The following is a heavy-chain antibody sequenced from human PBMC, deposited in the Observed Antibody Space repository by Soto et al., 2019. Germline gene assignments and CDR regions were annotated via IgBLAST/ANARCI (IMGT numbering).Heavy chain of an antibody. Sequence: SLTCSVSGGSITSYYWSWIRQPPGKGLEWIAYIYYSGSTSYNPSLKSRVSISLDTSKNQFSLKLSSVTAADTAVYYCARTYDGSGPNSGGYGFDIWGQGTMVTVSS. CDR2: IYYSGST. J-gene: IGHJ3*02. CDR3: ARTYDGSGPNSGGYGFDI. D-gene: IGHD3-22*01. V-gene: IGHV4-59*01. CDR1: GGSITSYY.